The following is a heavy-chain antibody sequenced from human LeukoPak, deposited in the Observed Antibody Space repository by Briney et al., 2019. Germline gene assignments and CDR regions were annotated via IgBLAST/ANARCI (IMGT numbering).Heavy chain of an antibody. D-gene: IGHD5-18*01. CDR1: GGSISSYY. CDR3: AKGAGRFSYYNRFDP. J-gene: IGHJ5*02. Sequence: PSETLSLTCTVSGGSISSYYWNWIRQPPGKGLEWIGYIYNSGSTNNNPSLKSRVTISVDTSKKQFSLKLAPVTAADTAIYYCAKGAGRFSYYNRFDPWGQGTLVTVSS. V-gene: IGHV4-59*12. CDR2: IYNSGST.